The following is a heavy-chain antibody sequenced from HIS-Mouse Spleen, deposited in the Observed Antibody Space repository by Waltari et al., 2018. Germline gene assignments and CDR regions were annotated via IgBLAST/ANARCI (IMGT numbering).Heavy chain of an antibody. J-gene: IGHJ4*02. CDR2: IYPGDSDT. CDR1: GYSFTSYW. Sequence: EVQLVQSGAEVKKPGESLKISCKGSGYSFTSYWIGWVRPMPGKGLEWMGIIYPGDSDTRYSPSFQGQVTISADKSISTAYLQWSSLKASDTAMYYCARPSVPWEVRGVPFDYWGQGTLVTVSS. CDR3: ARPSVPWEVRGVPFDY. V-gene: IGHV5-51*01. D-gene: IGHD3-10*01.